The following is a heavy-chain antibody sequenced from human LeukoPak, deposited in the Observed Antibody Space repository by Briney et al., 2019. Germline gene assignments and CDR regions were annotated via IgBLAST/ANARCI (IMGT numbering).Heavy chain of an antibody. V-gene: IGHV3-23*01. CDR1: GFTFGTYD. Sequence: GGSLRLSRAASGFTFGTYDMSWVRQAPGKGLEWVSTLACLDSSCTEYYSDSVKGRFSISRDKSKSTLSLQLNSLRVEDTAIYYCVRDSEGSFDYWGQGTLVTVSS. D-gene: IGHD3-10*01. CDR2: CLDSSCTE. CDR3: VRDSEGSFDY. J-gene: IGHJ4*02.